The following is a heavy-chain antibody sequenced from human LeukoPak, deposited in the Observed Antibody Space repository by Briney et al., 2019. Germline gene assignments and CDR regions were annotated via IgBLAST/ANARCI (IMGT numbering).Heavy chain of an antibody. CDR3: ARDRGRATWSDP. J-gene: IGHJ5*02. D-gene: IGHD3-10*01. Sequence: PSETLSLNCTVSGGSITSYYWHWIRQPPGKGLEWIGYIYYSGSTNYNPSLKSRVTISVDTSRNQFSLKLHSVTAADTAVYYCARDRGRATWSDPWGQGTAVTVSS. CDR2: IYYSGST. CDR1: GGSITSYY. V-gene: IGHV4-59*01.